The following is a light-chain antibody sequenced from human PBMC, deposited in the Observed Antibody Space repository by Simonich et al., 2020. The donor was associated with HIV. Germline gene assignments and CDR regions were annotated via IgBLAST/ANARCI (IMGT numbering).Light chain of an antibody. CDR2: EVS. Sequence: QSALTQPLSASGSPGQSVTISCTGTSSDVGGYHYVSWYQKHPGKAPKLMISEVSKRPAGVPDRFSGSKSGNTASLTVSGLQAEDEADYYCSSYAGSNNYVFGTGTKVTVL. CDR3: SSYAGSNNYV. J-gene: IGLJ1*01. V-gene: IGLV2-8*01. CDR1: SSDVGGYHY.